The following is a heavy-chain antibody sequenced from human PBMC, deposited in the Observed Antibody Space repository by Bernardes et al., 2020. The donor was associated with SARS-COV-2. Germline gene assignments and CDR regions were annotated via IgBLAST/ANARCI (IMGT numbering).Heavy chain of an antibody. CDR2: MNEDGSRI. Sequence: SLRLSCAASGFTLSSYWMHWVRQAPGKGLVWVARMNEDGSRIDYADSVKGRFTISRDNAKNSLYLQLNSLRADDTAVYYCATPYYGSGTGPPRYYYHGMDVWGQGTTVTVSS. J-gene: IGHJ6*02. D-gene: IGHD3-10*01. CDR3: ATPYYGSGTGPPRYYYHGMDV. CDR1: GFTLSSYW. V-gene: IGHV3-74*01.